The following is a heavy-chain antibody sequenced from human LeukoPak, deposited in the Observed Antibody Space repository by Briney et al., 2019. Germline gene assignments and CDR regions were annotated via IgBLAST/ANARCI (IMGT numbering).Heavy chain of an antibody. D-gene: IGHD2-15*01. V-gene: IGHV4-61*02. CDR1: GGSISSGSYY. CDR2: IYTSGST. Sequence: PSETLSLTCTVSGGSISSGSYYWSWIRQPAGKGLEWIGRIYTSGSTNYNPSLKSRVTISVDTSKNQFSLKLSSVTAADTAVYYCARETTPNKVVVVAATDAFDIWGQGTMVTVSS. J-gene: IGHJ3*02. CDR3: ARETTPNKVVVVAATDAFDI.